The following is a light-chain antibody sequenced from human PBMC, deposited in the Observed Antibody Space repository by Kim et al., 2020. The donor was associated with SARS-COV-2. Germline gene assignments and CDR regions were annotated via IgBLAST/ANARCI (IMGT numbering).Light chain of an antibody. CDR1: QNVLHSSNNKNY. CDR2: WAS. CDR3: QENYRTPPA. J-gene: IGKJ1*01. V-gene: IGKV4-1*01. Sequence: DIMMTQSPDSLAVSLGERATINCKSSQNVLHSSNNKNYVSWFQQKPGQPPKLLLYWASTRESGVPDRFSGSGSGTDFTLTINNLQAEDVAVYYCQENYRTPPAFGQGTKVEIK.